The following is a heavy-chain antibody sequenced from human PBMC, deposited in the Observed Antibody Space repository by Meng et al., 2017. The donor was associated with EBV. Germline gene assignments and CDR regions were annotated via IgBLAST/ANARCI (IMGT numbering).Heavy chain of an antibody. CDR3: APRMSSTPGFVDY. D-gene: IGHD2-15*01. CDR1: GASGSGGTYH. J-gene: IGHJ4*02. CDR2: IYDGGTT. Sequence: QRKGAGHGLVQPSETLSLTCTFSGASGSGGTYHWSVIRQPPGKELECIGYIYDGGTTIYHPSLHRRVTILVDSSTNPFSLLLSSVSSAATAVYYCAPRMSSTPGFVDYCGQGTLVTVSS. V-gene: IGHV4-61*01.